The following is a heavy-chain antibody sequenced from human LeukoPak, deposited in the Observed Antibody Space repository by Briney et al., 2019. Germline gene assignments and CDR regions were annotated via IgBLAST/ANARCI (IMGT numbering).Heavy chain of an antibody. V-gene: IGHV4-59*08. CDR3: ARSSQTLSSYAFDI. J-gene: IGHJ3*02. Sequence: SETLSPTCTVSGGSISSFYWSWIRQPPGKGLEWIAYIYYRGGTNYNPSLKSRVTISVDTSKNQFSLKLSSVTAADTAVYYCARSSQTLSSYAFDIWGQGTMLTVSS. CDR1: GGSISSFY. D-gene: IGHD6-13*01. CDR2: IYYRGGT.